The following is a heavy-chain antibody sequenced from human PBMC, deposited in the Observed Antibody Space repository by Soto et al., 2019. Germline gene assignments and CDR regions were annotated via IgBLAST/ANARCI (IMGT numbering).Heavy chain of an antibody. Sequence: GGSLRLSCAASGFTFSSYSMNWVRQAPGKGLEWVSSISSSSNYIYYADSVKGRFTISRDNAKSSLYLQMNSLRAEDTAVYYCARVGSYYDSSGYHHSPLDYWGQGTLVTVSS. J-gene: IGHJ4*02. CDR2: ISSSSNYI. V-gene: IGHV3-21*01. CDR1: GFTFSSYS. CDR3: ARVGSYYDSSGYHHSPLDY. D-gene: IGHD3-22*01.